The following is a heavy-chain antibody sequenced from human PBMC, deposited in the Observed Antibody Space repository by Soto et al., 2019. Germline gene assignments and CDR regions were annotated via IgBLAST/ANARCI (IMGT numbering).Heavy chain of an antibody. CDR1: GVTVSSDAYY. J-gene: IGHJ4*02. Sequence: PSETLSLTCTVSGVTVSSDAYYWSWIRQHPGKGLEWIGNIYHTGRTYYSPSLKSRVVISLDTSNNQFSLTLTSVTAADTAVNYYARYRFGGDKWSWFDYWGRGTLVTVSS. D-gene: IGHD3-16*02. CDR3: ARYRFGGDKWSWFDY. V-gene: IGHV4-31*03. CDR2: IYHTGRT.